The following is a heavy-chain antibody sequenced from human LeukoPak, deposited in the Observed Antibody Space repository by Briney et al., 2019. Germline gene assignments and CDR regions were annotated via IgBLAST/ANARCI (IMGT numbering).Heavy chain of an antibody. Sequence: GGSLRLSCAASGFTFSSYAMSWVRQAPGKGLEWVSAISGSGGNTYYADSVKGRFTISRDNSKNMLYLQMNSLRAEDTAVYYCAKVVVVPADKRGTFDYWGQGTLVTVSS. J-gene: IGHJ4*02. V-gene: IGHV3-23*01. CDR1: GFTFSSYA. D-gene: IGHD2-2*01. CDR3: AKVVVVPADKRGTFDY. CDR2: ISGSGGNT.